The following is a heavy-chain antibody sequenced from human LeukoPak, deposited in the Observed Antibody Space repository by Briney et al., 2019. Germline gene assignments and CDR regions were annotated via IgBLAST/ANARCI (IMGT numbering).Heavy chain of an antibody. CDR2: ARNKANSYSV. J-gene: IGHJ4*02. D-gene: IGHD3-10*01. CDR1: GFTFSDHC. Sequence: GGSLRLSCAASGFTFSDHCMDWVRQAPGKGLEWVGRARNKANSYSVEYAESVRGRFTISRDDSENSLYLQMNSLKTEDTAVYYCTREALNHGSGTYYIDSFDFWGQGTLVTVSS. V-gene: IGHV3-72*01. CDR3: TREALNHGSGTYYIDSFDF.